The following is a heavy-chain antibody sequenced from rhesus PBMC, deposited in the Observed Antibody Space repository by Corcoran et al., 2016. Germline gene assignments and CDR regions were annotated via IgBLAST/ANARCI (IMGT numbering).Heavy chain of an antibody. D-gene: IGHD3-16*01. V-gene: IGHV4-106*01. CDR3: AGLEGYYSGSYS. CDR2: IDGSGGGT. CDR1: GGSISDDSY. J-gene: IGHJ4*01. Sequence: QVQLQESGPGLVKPSETLSLTCAVSGGSISDDSYWSWIRQPPGEGLEWIGYIDGSGGGTNYNPSRKNRVTSSIDPSKNQCALKLSSVTAADTAVYYCAGLEGYYSGSYSWRQGVLVTVSS.